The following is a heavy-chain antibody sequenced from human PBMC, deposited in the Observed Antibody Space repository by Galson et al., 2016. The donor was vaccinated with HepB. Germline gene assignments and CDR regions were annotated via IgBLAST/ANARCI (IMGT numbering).Heavy chain of an antibody. D-gene: IGHD4-17*01. J-gene: IGHJ4*02. CDR3: ASCGASVTTHFDA. CDR2: ISADNGNA. V-gene: IGHV1-18*01. CDR1: GYTFSIFG. Sequence: SVKVSCKASGYTFSIFGITWLRQAPGQRLEWLGWISADNGNATYAQKFQGRLTMTTDTSTSTAFMEVASLRSDDTAVYYCASCGASVTTHFDAWGQGTLVTVSS.